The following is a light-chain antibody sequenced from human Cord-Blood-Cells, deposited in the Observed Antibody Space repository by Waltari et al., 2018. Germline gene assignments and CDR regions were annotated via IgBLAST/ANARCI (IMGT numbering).Light chain of an antibody. CDR2: AAS. CDR3: QQSYSTPFT. CDR1: QSISSY. Sequence: DIQMTQSPSFLSASVGDRVTITCRASQSISSYLNWYQQKPGKAPKLLIYAASSLQSGVPSRFRGSGSGTDFTLTISSLQPEDFATYYCQQSYSTPFTFGPGTKVDIK. V-gene: IGKV1-39*01. J-gene: IGKJ3*01.